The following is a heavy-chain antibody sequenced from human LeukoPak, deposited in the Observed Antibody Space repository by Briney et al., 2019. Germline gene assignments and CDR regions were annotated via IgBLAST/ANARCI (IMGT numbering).Heavy chain of an antibody. V-gene: IGHV4-34*01. CDR2: INHSGST. J-gene: IGHJ6*02. Sequence: SETLSLTCAVYGGSFSGYYWSWIRQPPGKGLEWIGEINHSGSTNYNPSLKSRVTISVDTSKNQFSLKLSSVTAADTAVYYCARGAYSYCYLYYYGMDVWGQGTTVTVSS. CDR1: GGSFSGYY. D-gene: IGHD5-18*01. CDR3: ARGAYSYCYLYYYGMDV.